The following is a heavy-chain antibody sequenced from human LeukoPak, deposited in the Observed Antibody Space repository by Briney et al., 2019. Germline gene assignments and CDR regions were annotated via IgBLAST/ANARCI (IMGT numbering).Heavy chain of an antibody. CDR2: IIPTFGTA. Sequence: ASVKVSCKASGGTFSSYAISWVRQAPGQGLEWMGGIIPTFGTANYAQKFQGRVTITADESTSTAYMELSSLRSEDTAVYYCAAGDSSGYYPIYPPDYWGQGTLVTVSS. CDR1: GGTFSSYA. CDR3: AAGDSSGYYPIYPPDY. D-gene: IGHD3-22*01. J-gene: IGHJ4*02. V-gene: IGHV1-69*13.